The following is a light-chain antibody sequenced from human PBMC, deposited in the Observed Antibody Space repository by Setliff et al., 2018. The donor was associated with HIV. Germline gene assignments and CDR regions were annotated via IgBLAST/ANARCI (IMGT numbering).Light chain of an antibody. CDR3: CSYAGSYTYV. CDR1: SSDVGGYDY. J-gene: IGLJ1*01. Sequence: QSVLTQPRSVSGSPGQSVTFSCTGTSSDVGGYDYVSWYQHHPGKAPKLMIYDVTKRPSGVPDRFSGSKSGNRASLTIFGLRAEDEADYYCCSYAGSYTYVFGTGTKATVL. CDR2: DVT. V-gene: IGLV2-11*01.